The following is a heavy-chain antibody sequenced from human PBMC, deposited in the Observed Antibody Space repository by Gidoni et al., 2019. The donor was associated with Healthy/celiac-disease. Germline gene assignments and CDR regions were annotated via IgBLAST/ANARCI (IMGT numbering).Heavy chain of an antibody. CDR1: GYTCTGYY. V-gene: IGHV1-2*02. CDR3: ARANYYDSSGHSLDAFDI. J-gene: IGHJ3*02. D-gene: IGHD3-22*01. Sequence: QVQLVQSGAEVKKPGASVKVSCKASGYTCTGYYMHWVRQAPGQGLEWMGWINPNSGGTNYAQKFQGRVTMTRDTSISTAYMELSRLRSDDTAVYYCARANYYDSSGHSLDAFDIWGQGTMVTVSS. CDR2: INPNSGGT.